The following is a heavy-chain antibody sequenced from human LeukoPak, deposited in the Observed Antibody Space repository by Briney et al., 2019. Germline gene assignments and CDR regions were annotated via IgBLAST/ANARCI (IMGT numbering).Heavy chain of an antibody. CDR2: ISWNSGSI. CDR3: AKARRVVVRNGMDV. J-gene: IGHJ6*02. D-gene: IGHD2-15*01. V-gene: IGHV3-9*01. CDR1: GFTFDDYA. Sequence: GRSLRLSCAASGFTFDDYAMHWVRQAPGKGLEWVSGISWNSGSIGYADSMKGRFTISRDNAKNSLYLQMNSLRAEDTALYYCAKARRVVVRNGMDVWGQGTTVTVSS.